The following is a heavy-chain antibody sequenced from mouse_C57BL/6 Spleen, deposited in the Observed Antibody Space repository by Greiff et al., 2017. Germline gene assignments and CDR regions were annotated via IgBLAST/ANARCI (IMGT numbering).Heavy chain of an antibody. Sequence: VQLQQSGTVLARPGASVKMSCKTSGYTFTSYWMHWVKQRPGQGLEWIGAIYPGNSDTSYNQKFKGKAKLTAVTSASTAYMELSSLTNEDSAVXYCTRSFITTVVATDYWGQGTTLTVSS. V-gene: IGHV1-5*01. J-gene: IGHJ2*01. CDR1: GYTFTSYW. D-gene: IGHD1-1*01. CDR3: TRSFITTVVATDY. CDR2: IYPGNSDT.